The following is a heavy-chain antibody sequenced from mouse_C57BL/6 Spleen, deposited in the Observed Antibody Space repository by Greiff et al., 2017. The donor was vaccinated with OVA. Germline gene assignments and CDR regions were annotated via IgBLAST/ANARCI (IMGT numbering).Heavy chain of an antibody. V-gene: IGHV1-55*01. Sequence: QVQLQQPGAELVKPGASVKMSCKASGYTFTSYWITWVKQRPGQGLEWIGDIYPGSGSTNYNEKFKSKATLTVDTSSSTAYMQLSSLTSEDSAVYYGARSYCYGSSYAAYWGQGTLVTVSA. J-gene: IGHJ3*01. CDR1: GYTFTSYW. D-gene: IGHD1-1*01. CDR3: ARSYCYGSSYAAY. CDR2: IYPGSGST.